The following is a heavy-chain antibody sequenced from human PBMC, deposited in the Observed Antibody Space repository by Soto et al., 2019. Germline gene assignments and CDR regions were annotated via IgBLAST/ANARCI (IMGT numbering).Heavy chain of an antibody. D-gene: IGHD5-12*01. J-gene: IGHJ6*03. CDR3: ARVGGKGSCYDYYYYYMDV. Sequence: EVQLVESGGGLVQPGGSLRLSCAASGFTVSSNYMSWVRQAPGKGLEWVSVIYSGGSTYYADSVKGRFTISRDNSKNTLYLQMNSLRAEDTAVYYCARVGGKGSCYDYYYYYMDVWGKGTTVTVSS. CDR1: GFTVSSNY. V-gene: IGHV3-66*01. CDR2: IYSGGST.